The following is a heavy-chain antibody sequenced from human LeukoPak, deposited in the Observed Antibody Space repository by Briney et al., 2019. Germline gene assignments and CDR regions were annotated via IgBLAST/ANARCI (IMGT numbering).Heavy chain of an antibody. Sequence: PGRSLRLSCAASGFTFRNYVMHWVRQAPGRGLEWVTLISQDSSNRHYADSVKGRFTISRDNAKNSLYLQMNSLRAEDTAVYYCARDPLPGKWLVRGYNWFDPWGQGTLVTVSS. J-gene: IGHJ5*02. CDR3: ARDPLPGKWLVRGYNWFDP. CDR1: GFTFRNYV. V-gene: IGHV3-30*04. D-gene: IGHD6-19*01. CDR2: ISQDSSNR.